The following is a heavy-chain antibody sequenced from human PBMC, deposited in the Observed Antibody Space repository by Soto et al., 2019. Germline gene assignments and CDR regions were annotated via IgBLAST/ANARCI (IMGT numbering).Heavy chain of an antibody. CDR2: IYYTGST. D-gene: IGHD7-27*01. J-gene: IGHJ4*02. Sequence: QVHLQESGPGLVKPSETLSLTCTVSGGSINNHYWSWIRQPPGKGLEWIGYIYYTGSTNYNPSLNSRVTRSVDTSKNQCSRNLPSLAAADTAIYYCARANWYSEYWGQGTLVTVSS. V-gene: IGHV4-59*11. CDR3: ARANWYSEY. CDR1: GGSINNHY.